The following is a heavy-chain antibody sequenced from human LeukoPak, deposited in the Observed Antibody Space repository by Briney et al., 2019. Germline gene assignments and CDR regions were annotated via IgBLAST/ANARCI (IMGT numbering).Heavy chain of an antibody. J-gene: IGHJ4*02. CDR2: IYYSGST. V-gene: IGHV4-39*07. CDR1: GGSISSSSYY. D-gene: IGHD1-26*01. CDR3: AREGGSGNYDFGY. Sequence: SETLSLTCTVSGGSISSSSYYWGWIRQPPGKGLEWIGSIYYSGSTYYNPSLKSRVTISVDTSKNQFSLKLSSVTAADTAVYYRAREGGSGNYDFGYWGQGTLVTVSS.